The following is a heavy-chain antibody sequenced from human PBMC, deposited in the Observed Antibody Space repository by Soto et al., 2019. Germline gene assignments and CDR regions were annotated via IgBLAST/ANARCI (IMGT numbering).Heavy chain of an antibody. CDR3: ARHFDWLLSFFAY. CDR1: GGSISSSSYY. J-gene: IGHJ4*02. D-gene: IGHD3-9*01. CDR2: IYYSGST. Sequence: QLQLQESGPGLVKPSETLSLTCTVSGGSISSSSYYWGWIRQPPGKGLEWIGSIYYSGSTYYNPSLKSRVTISVDTSKNQFSLKLCSVTAADTAVYYCARHFDWLLSFFAYWGQGTLVTVSS. V-gene: IGHV4-39*01.